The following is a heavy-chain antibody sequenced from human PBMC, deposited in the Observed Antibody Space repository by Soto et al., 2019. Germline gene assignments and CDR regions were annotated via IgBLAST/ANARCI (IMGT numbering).Heavy chain of an antibody. CDR1: GFTFSSYA. D-gene: IGHD6-19*01. V-gene: IGHV3-23*01. CDR2: ISGSGGST. CDR3: ARRSSGWYFDY. Sequence: EVQLLESGGGLVQPGGSLRLSCAASGFTFSSYAMSWVRQAPGKGLEWVSVISGSGGSTYYADSVKGRLTISRDNSKNTLYLQMNSLRAEDTAVYYCARRSSGWYFDYWGQGTLVTVSS. J-gene: IGHJ4*02.